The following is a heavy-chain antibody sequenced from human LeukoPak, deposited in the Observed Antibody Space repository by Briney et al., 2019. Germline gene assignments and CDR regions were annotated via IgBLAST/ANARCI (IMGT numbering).Heavy chain of an antibody. CDR3: AKRGVVIRVILVGFHKEAYYFDS. CDR1: GITLSNYG. D-gene: IGHD3-10*01. CDR2: ISGSGGAQ. J-gene: IGHJ4*02. V-gene: IGHV3-23*01. Sequence: GGSLRLSCAVSGITLSNYGMSWVRQAPGKGLEWVAGISGSGGAQNYADSVKGRFTISRDNPKNTLYLQMNSLRDEDTAVYFCAKRGVVIRVILVGFHKEAYYFDSWGQGALVTVSS.